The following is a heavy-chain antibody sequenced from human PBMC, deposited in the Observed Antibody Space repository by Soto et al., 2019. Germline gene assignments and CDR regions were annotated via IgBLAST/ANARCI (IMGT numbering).Heavy chain of an antibody. Sequence: SETLSLTCTVSGGSISSYYWSWIRQPPGKGLEWIGYIYYSGSTNYNPSLKSRVTISVDTSKNQFSLKLSSVTAADTAVYYCARLGYCSGGSCYDRWFDPWGQGTLVTVSS. J-gene: IGHJ5*02. CDR1: GGSISSYY. CDR3: ARLGYCSGGSCYDRWFDP. V-gene: IGHV4-59*01. D-gene: IGHD2-15*01. CDR2: IYYSGST.